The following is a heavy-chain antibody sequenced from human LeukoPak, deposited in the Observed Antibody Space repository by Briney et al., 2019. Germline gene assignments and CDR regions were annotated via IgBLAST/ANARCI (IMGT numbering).Heavy chain of an antibody. D-gene: IGHD3-22*01. V-gene: IGHV4-38-2*02. CDR2: IYHSGST. CDR1: GYSISSGYY. J-gene: IGHJ5*02. CDR3: AREKIGYYDGSGRGWFDP. Sequence: PSETLSLTCTVSGYSISSGYYWGWIRPPPGKGLEWIGIIYHSGSTYYNPSLKSRVTISVDTSKNQFSLKLSSVTAADTAVYYCAREKIGYYDGSGRGWFDPWGQGTLVTVSS.